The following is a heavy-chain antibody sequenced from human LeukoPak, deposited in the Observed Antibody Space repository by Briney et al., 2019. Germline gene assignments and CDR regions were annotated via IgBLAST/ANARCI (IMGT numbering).Heavy chain of an antibody. V-gene: IGHV4-61*01. J-gene: IGHJ3*02. CDR2: IYYSGST. CDR3: ARDGEATVTTSFWFCAFDI. Sequence: SETLSLTCTVSGASISGSSHYFWGWIRQTPGKGLEWIGYIYYSGSTNYNPSLKSRVTISVDTSKNQFSLKLSSVTAADTAVYYCARDGEATVTTSFWFCAFDIWGQGTMVTVSS. D-gene: IGHD4-17*01. CDR1: GASISGSSHYF.